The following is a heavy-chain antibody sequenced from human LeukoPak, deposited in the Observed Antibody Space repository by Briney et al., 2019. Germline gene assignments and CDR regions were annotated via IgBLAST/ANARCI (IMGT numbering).Heavy chain of an antibody. CDR2: INAGNGNT. J-gene: IGHJ4*02. CDR3: AREEQGILTGYYGFDY. D-gene: IGHD3-9*01. V-gene: IGHV1-3*01. Sequence: GASVKVSFKASGYTFTSYAMHWMRQAPGQRLEWMGWINAGNGNTKYSQKFQGRVTITRDTSASTAYMELSSLRSEDTAVYYCAREEQGILTGYYGFDYWGQGTLVTVSS. CDR1: GYTFTSYA.